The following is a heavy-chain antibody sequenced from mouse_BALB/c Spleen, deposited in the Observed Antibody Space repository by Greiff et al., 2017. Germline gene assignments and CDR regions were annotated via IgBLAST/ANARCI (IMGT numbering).Heavy chain of an antibody. CDR2: INPYNDGT. V-gene: IGHV1-14*01. CDR1: GYTFTSYV. J-gene: IGHJ3*01. D-gene: IGHD3-2*01. Sequence: VQLQQSGPELVKPGASVKMSCKASGYTFTSYVMHWVKQKPGQGLEWIGYINPYNDGTKYNEKFKGKATLTSDKSSSTAYMELSSLTSEDSAVYDGAREETAGATAWFAYWGQGTLVTVSA. CDR3: AREETAGATAWFAY.